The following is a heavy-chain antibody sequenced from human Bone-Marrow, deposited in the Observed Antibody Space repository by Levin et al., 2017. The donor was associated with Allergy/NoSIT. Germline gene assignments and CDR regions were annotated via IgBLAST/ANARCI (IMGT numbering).Heavy chain of an antibody. CDR1: GFTFSSYG. CDR2: IETTGIT. V-gene: IGHV3-23*01. J-gene: IGHJ5*01. CDR3: ARDGSISGWNFDS. D-gene: IGHD6-19*01. Sequence: GESLKISCAASGFTFSSYGMTWVRQAPGKGLEWVSLIETTGITYYADSVKGRFTISRDNSQNTMYLQMNSLRAEDTAVYFCARDGSISGWNFDSWGQGTQVTVSS.